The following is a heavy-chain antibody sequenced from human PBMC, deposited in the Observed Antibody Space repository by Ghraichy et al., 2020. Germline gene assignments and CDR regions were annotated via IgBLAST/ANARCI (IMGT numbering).Heavy chain of an antibody. J-gene: IGHJ3*02. CDR1: GFTFSSYW. D-gene: IGHD3-3*01. CDR3: ARRRLTIFGVVPPRDAFDI. V-gene: IGHV3-7*03. Sequence: GESLNISCAASGFTFSSYWMSWVRQAPGKGLEWVANIKQDGSVKYYVDSVKGRFTISRDNAKNSLYLQMNSLRAEDTAVYYCARRRLTIFGVVPPRDAFDIWGQGTMVTVSS. CDR2: IKQDGSVK.